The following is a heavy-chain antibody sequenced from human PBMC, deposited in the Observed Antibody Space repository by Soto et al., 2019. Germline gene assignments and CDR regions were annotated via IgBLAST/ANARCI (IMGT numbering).Heavy chain of an antibody. CDR1: GGSMTSGDYY. D-gene: IGHD3-22*01. CDR3: AREESSAWSIDY. J-gene: IGHJ4*02. Sequence: QVQLQESGPGLVKPSQTLSLTCTVSGGSMTSGDYYWSWIRQPPGKGLEWIGYIFHSGHTYYNPSLKSRASISVETSKNQFSLKLSSVTGADTAVYYCAREESSAWSIDYWGQGTLVTVSS. V-gene: IGHV4-30-4*01. CDR2: IFHSGHT.